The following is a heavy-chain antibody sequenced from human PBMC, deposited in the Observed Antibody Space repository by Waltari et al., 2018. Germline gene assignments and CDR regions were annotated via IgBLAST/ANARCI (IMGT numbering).Heavy chain of an antibody. D-gene: IGHD1-26*01. CDR2: IWYDGSNK. J-gene: IGHJ4*02. CDR3: AKDKTTTLATFPDY. V-gene: IGHV3-30*18. Sequence: QVQLVESGGGVVQPGRSLRLSCVAYGFTFRNFAMHWVRQAPGKGLEWVAAIWYDGSNKYYGDSLKGRITISRDNSKNTVFLQMESLRPDDTGLYYCAKDKTTTLATFPDYWGQGTLVTVSS. CDR1: GFTFRNFA.